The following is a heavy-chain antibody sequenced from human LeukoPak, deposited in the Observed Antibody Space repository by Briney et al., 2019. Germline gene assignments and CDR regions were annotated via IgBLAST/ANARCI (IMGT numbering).Heavy chain of an antibody. CDR1: GNTLIELS. J-gene: IGHJ5*02. D-gene: IGHD3-3*01. Sequence: ASVKVSCKVSGNTLIELSIHRVRQAPGKGLEWMGGFDPKDSQIIYAQKFQGRVTMTEDTSTDTAYMELSSLRSDDTAVYYCATAHPRITVFGMRIGCFDPWGQGTLVTVSS. CDR3: ATAHPRITVFGMRIGCFDP. V-gene: IGHV1-24*01. CDR2: FDPKDSQI.